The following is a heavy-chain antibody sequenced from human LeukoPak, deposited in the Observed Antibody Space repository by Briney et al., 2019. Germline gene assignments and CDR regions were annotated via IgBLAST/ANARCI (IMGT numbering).Heavy chain of an antibody. CDR2: IIPIFGTA. D-gene: IGHD3-22*01. J-gene: IGHJ4*02. Sequence: SVKVSCKASGGTFSSYAISWVRQAPGQGLERMGRIIPIFGTANYAQKFQGRVTITTDESTSTAYMELSSLRSEDTAVYYCAHGGSSGYYSPFDYWGQGTPVTVSS. CDR1: GGTFSSYA. CDR3: AHGGSSGYYSPFDY. V-gene: IGHV1-69*05.